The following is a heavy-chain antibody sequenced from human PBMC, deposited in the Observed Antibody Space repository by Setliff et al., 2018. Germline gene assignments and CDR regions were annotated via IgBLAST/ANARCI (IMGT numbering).Heavy chain of an antibody. D-gene: IGHD1-26*01. Sequence: ASVKVSCKVSGGAFTSHGVSWVRQAPGQGLEWMGWINPDSGDTHSAQKFQGRVTMTRDTSINTAYMELSSLTSDDTAFYYCVRSGKFGMRFWFDQWGLGTLVTVSS. V-gene: IGHV1-2*02. CDR3: VRSGKFGMRFWFDQ. CDR2: INPDSGDT. CDR1: GGAFTSHG. J-gene: IGHJ5*02.